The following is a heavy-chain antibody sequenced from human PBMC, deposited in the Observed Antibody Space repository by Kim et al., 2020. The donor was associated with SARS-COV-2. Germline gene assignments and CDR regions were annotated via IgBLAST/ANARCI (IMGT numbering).Heavy chain of an antibody. Sequence: GGSLRLSCAASGFTFSASVMRWVRQAPGKGLRWVSTITESGATTFYADSVKGRFTISRDNSKNMLYLQMNSPTVEDTAVYFCVKDHDWSFDYWGQGSLVT. J-gene: IGHJ4*02. CDR2: ITESGATT. CDR1: GFTFSASV. CDR3: VKDHDWSFDY. D-gene: IGHD3-9*01. V-gene: IGHV3-23*01.